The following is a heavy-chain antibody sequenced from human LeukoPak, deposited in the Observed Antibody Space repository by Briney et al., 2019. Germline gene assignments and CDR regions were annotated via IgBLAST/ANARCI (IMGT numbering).Heavy chain of an antibody. V-gene: IGHV4-59*01. Sequence: SETLSLTCTVSGGSISRYYWSWIRQPPGKGLEWLGYIYYSGGTNYNPSLKSRVTISVDTSKNQFSLKLSSVTAADTAVYYCARDHCSSTSCYFDDWGQGTLVTVSS. CDR2: IYYSGGT. D-gene: IGHD2-2*01. J-gene: IGHJ4*02. CDR3: ARDHCSSTSCYFDD. CDR1: GGSISRYY.